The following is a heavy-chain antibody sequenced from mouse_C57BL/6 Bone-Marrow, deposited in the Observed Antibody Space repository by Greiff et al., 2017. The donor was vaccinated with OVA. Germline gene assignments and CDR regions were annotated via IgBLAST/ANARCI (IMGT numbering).Heavy chain of an antibody. V-gene: IGHV5-6*01. Sequence: EVQLVESGGDLVKPGGSLKLSCAASGFTFSSYRMSWVRQTPDKRLEWVATISSGGSYTYYPDSVKGRFTISRDNAKNTLYLQMSSLKSEDTAMYYCARPLNWDWFAYWGQGTLVTVSA. D-gene: IGHD4-1*01. CDR1: GFTFSSYR. J-gene: IGHJ3*01. CDR3: ARPLNWDWFAY. CDR2: ISSGGSYT.